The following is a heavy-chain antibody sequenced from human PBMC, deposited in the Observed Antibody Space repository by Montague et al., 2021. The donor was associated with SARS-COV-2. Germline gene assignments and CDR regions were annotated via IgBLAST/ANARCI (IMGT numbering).Heavy chain of an antibody. J-gene: IGHJ5*02. CDR3: ASAYCGGDCHVGP. V-gene: IGHV4-59*01. CDR2: IYDSRSA. CDR1: VGSISNYY. Sequence: SETLSLTCTVSVGSISNYYWTWIRQPPGKGLEWIGYIYDSRSANYNPSLKSRSTISVDTSNNKFSLRLSSVTAAETAVYYCASAYCGGDCHVGPWGQGILVTVSS. D-gene: IGHD2-21*02.